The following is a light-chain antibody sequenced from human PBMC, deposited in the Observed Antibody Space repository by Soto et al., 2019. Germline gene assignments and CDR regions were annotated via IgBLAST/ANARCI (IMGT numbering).Light chain of an antibody. CDR3: QQCGSSPLT. V-gene: IGKV3-20*01. CDR1: QSVSSTY. Sequence: EIVLTQSPGTLSLSPGERATLSCRASQSVSSTYLAWYQQKPGQAPRLLISGASSRATGIPDRFSGSGSGTYFTLIISRLEPEDFAVYYCQQCGSSPLTFGGGTKVEIK. CDR2: GAS. J-gene: IGKJ4*01.